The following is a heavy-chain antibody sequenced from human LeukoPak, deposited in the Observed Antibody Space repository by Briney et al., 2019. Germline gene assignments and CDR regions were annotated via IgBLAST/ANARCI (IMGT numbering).Heavy chain of an antibody. D-gene: IGHD2-15*01. CDR2: ISYDGSNK. CDR1: GFTFSSYA. CDR3: ARGSEGPIDY. V-gene: IGHV3-30-3*01. J-gene: IGHJ4*02. Sequence: GGSLRLSCAASGFTFSSYAMHWVRQAPGKGPEWVAVISYDGSNKYYADSVKGRFTISRDNSKNTLYLQMNSLRAEDTAVYYCARGSEGPIDYWGQGTLVTVSS.